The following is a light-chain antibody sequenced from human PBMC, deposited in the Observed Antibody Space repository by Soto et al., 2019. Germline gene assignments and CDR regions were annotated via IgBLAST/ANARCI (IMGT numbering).Light chain of an antibody. V-gene: IGLV2-23*01. CDR2: EDI. Sequence: QAVLTQPASVSGSRGQSITISCTGTSSDVGKYNLVSWYQQYPGKAPKLMIYEDIKRPSGVSHRFSGSKSGSTASLTISGLQAEDEADYYCCSYAGFSTVIFGGGTKLTVL. J-gene: IGLJ2*01. CDR3: CSYAGFSTVI. CDR1: SSDVGKYNL.